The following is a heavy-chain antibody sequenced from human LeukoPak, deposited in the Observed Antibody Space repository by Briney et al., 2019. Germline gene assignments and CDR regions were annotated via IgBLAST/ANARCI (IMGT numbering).Heavy chain of an antibody. Sequence: AGGSLRLSCAASGFTFSSYEMNWVRQAPGKGLEWVSYISSSGDSIHYADSVKGRFTISRDNAKNSLYLQMNSLRAEDTAVYYCARDLYRLVVVPHYFDYWGQGTLVTVSS. CDR3: ARDLYRLVVVPHYFDY. V-gene: IGHV3-48*03. CDR2: ISSSGDSI. CDR1: GFTFSSYE. D-gene: IGHD3-22*01. J-gene: IGHJ4*02.